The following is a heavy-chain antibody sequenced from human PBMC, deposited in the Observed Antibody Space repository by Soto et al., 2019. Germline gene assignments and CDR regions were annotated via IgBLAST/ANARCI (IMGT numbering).Heavy chain of an antibody. CDR1: GFTFSSYA. CDR2: IRSNGGST. V-gene: IGHV3-64*01. J-gene: IGHJ4*02. CDR3: ARVYSGLDY. Sequence: EVQLVESGGGLVQPGGSLRLSCAASGFTFSSYAMHWVRQAPGKGLEYVSAIRSNGGSTYYANSVKGRFTISRDNSKNTLYLQRGSMRAEDMAVYYCARVYSGLDYWGQGTLVTVSS. D-gene: IGHD1-26*01.